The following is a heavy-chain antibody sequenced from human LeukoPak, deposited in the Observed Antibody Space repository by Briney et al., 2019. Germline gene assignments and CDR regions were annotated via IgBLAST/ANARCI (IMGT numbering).Heavy chain of an antibody. V-gene: IGHV3-23*01. D-gene: IGHD6-13*01. Sequence: GGSLRLSCVGSGFNFSNYAMTWVRQAPGKGLEGVASISATGSNTYRAFPVKGRVTISRANSQNTLFLEMNSLRAEDTAIYYCANDVGAAAGFYLDSWGQGTLVIVSS. CDR1: GFNFSNYA. CDR2: ISATGSNT. CDR3: ANDVGAAAGFYLDS. J-gene: IGHJ4*02.